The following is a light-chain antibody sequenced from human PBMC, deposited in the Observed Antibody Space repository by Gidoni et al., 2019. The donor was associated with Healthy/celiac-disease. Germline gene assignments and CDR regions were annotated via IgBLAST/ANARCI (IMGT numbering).Light chain of an antibody. CDR1: QSVSSSY. J-gene: IGKJ1*01. CDR2: GAS. CDR3: QQYGSSPTLFSRRT. V-gene: IGKV3-20*01. Sequence: EIVLPQSPGTLSLSPGERATLPCRASQSVSSSYLAWYQQKPGQAPRLLIYGASSRATGIPDRFSGSGSGTDFTLTISRLEPEDFAVYYCQQYGSSPTLFSRRTFGQGTKVEIK.